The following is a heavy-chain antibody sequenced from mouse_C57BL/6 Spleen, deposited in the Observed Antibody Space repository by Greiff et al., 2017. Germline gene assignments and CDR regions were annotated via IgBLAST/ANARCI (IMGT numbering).Heavy chain of an antibody. J-gene: IGHJ4*01. CDR2: ISSGGSYT. Sequence: DVKLVESGGDLVKPGGSLKLSCAASGFTFSSYGMSWVRQTPDKRLGWVATISSGGSYTYYPDSVKGRFTISRDNAKNTLYLQMSSLKSEDTAMYYCARRPDYYAMDYWGQGTSVTVSS. CDR3: ARRPDYYAMDY. CDR1: GFTFSSYG. V-gene: IGHV5-6*02.